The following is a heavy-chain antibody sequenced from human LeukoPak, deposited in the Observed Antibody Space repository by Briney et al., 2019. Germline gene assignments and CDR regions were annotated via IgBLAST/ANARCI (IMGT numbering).Heavy chain of an antibody. CDR2: IFSSGTT. CDR1: GGSVSSSLYY. J-gene: IGHJ4*02. D-gene: IGHD2-21*02. Sequence: PSGTLSLTCTVSGGSVSSSLYYWGWIRQPPGKGLEWIGNIFSSGTTYYNQSLKSRVTISVDTSKNQFSLKLRGVTAADTAVYYCARRKDEVTATFDYWGQGILVTVSS. CDR3: ARRKDEVTATFDY. V-gene: IGHV4-39*01.